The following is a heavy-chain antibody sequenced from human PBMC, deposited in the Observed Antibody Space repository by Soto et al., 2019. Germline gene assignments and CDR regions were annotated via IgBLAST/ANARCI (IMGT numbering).Heavy chain of an antibody. CDR1: GYTFTSYG. CDR2: ISAYNGNT. Sequence: GASVKVSCKASGYTFTSYGISWVRQAPGQGLEWMGWISAYNGNTNYAQKLQGRVTMTTDTSTSTAYMELRSLRSDDTAVYYCARSIVVVVAAAFFDYWGQGTLLTVSS. CDR3: ARSIVVVVAAAFFDY. D-gene: IGHD2-15*01. V-gene: IGHV1-18*01. J-gene: IGHJ4*02.